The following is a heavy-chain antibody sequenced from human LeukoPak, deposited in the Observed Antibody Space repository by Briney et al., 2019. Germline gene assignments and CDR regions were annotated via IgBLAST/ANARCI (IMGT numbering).Heavy chain of an antibody. CDR1: GYSISSGYY. D-gene: IGHD3-22*01. CDR2: IYHSGST. V-gene: IGHV4-38-2*02. Sequence: SETLSLTCTVSGYSISSGYYWGWIRQPPGKGLEWIGSIYHSGSTYYNPSLKSRVTISVDTSKNQFSLKLSSVTAADTAVYYCARGREIVVVIGFDYWGQGTLVTVSS. J-gene: IGHJ4*02. CDR3: ARGREIVVVIGFDY.